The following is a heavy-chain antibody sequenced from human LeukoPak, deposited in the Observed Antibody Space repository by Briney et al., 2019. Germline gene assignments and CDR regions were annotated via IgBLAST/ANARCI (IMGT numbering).Heavy chain of an antibody. CDR3: ARRGGLWFGDAYYSYMDV. D-gene: IGHD3-10*01. J-gene: IGHJ6*03. CDR1: GGSFSGYY. V-gene: IGHV4-34*01. CDR2: INHSGST. Sequence: PSETLSLTCAVYGGSFSGYYWSWIRQPPGKGLEWIGEINHSGSTNYNPSLKSRVTISVDTSKNQFSLKLSSVTAADTAVYYCARRGGLWFGDAYYSYMDVWGKGTTVTISS.